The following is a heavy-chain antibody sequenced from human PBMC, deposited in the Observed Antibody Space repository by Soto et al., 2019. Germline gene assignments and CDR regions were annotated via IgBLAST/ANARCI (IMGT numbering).Heavy chain of an antibody. Sequence: QVQLLASGPGLVKPSETLSLTCTVSGGSISSYYWRWIRQPPGKGLEWIGYIYSSWRTNYNPSLKSRVTLAVDTSKNQFSLKLSSVTAADTAVYYCARRYGGGFDYWCQGTLGTVSS. CDR3: ARRYGGGFDY. CDR1: GGSISSYY. CDR2: IYSSWRT. D-gene: IGHD3-10*01. J-gene: IGHJ4*02. V-gene: IGHV4-59*08.